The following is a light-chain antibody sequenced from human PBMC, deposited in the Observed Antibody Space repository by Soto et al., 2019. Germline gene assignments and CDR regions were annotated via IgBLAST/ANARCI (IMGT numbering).Light chain of an antibody. CDR3: QQYNSYSSWT. V-gene: IGKV1-5*03. Sequence: EIQMTQSPSTLSASVGDRFTITCLASQSITSWLAWYQQKPGKAPKLLIYKASSLESGVPSRFSGSGSGTEFTLTISSLQPDDFAIYYCQQYNSYSSWTFGQGTQVDIK. CDR2: KAS. CDR1: QSITSW. J-gene: IGKJ1*01.